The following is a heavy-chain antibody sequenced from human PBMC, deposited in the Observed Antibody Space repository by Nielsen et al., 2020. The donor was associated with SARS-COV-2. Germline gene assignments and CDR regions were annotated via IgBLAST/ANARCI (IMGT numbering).Heavy chain of an antibody. CDR2: ISWNSGSI. CDR1: GFTFSSYS. D-gene: IGHD1-26*01. J-gene: IGHJ4*02. CDR3: AKGSSGSYYDYFDY. V-gene: IGHV3-9*01. Sequence: GGSLRLSCAASGFTFSSYSMNWVRQAPGKGLEWVSGISWNSGSIGYADSVKGRFTISRDNAKNSLYLQMNSLRAEDTALYYCAKGSSGSYYDYFDYWGQGTLVTVSS.